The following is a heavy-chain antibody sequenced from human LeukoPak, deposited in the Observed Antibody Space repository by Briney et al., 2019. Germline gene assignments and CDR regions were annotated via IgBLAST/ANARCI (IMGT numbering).Heavy chain of an antibody. Sequence: SETLSLTCTVSGGSISSYYWSWIRQPPGQGLEWIGYIYYSGSTNYNPSLKSRVTISVDTSKNQFSLKLSSVTAADTAVYYCARHVGYSYGLDYWGQGTLVTVSS. V-gene: IGHV4-59*08. D-gene: IGHD5-18*01. CDR1: GGSISSYY. J-gene: IGHJ4*02. CDR3: ARHVGYSYGLDY. CDR2: IYYSGST.